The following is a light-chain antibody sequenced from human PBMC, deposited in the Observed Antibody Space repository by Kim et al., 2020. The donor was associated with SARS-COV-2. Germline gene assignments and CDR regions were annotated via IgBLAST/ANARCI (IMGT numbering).Light chain of an antibody. CDR3: QTWGTTVV. V-gene: IGLV4-69*01. J-gene: IGLJ2*01. CDR2: VNSDGSH. Sequence: GASVKLTCTLSRGHITYAIAWHQQQPEKGPRYLMKVNSDGSHNKGDGIPARFSGSSSGADRYLTISSLQSEDEADYYCQTWGTTVVFGGGTQLTVL. CDR1: RGHITYA.